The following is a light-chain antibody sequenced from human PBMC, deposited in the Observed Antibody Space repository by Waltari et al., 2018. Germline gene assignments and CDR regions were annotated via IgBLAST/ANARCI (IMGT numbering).Light chain of an antibody. V-gene: IGLV2-14*01. CDR1: SRDVGGYNF. CDR3: SSYTSSSTGI. CDR2: EVY. Sequence: QSALTQPASVSGSPGQPITISCTGTSRDVGGYNFVSWYQQHPGKVPNLIIYEVYNRASGVSYRFSGAKSGNAASLSISGLQAEDVADYYCSSYTSSSTGIFGGGTKLTVL. J-gene: IGLJ2*01.